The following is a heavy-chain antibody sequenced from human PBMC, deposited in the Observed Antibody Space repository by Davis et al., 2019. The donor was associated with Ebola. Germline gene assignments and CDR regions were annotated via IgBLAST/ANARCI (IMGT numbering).Heavy chain of an antibody. J-gene: IGHJ4*02. V-gene: IGHV1-8*01. Sequence: AASVKVSCKASGYTFTSYDINWVRQATGQGLEWMGWMNPNSGNTGYAQKLQGRVNMTTDTSTSTAYMELRSLRSEDTAVYFCARDSGYSSSSGSYWGQGTLVTVSS. D-gene: IGHD6-6*01. CDR2: MNPNSGNT. CDR1: GYTFTSYD. CDR3: ARDSGYSSSSGSY.